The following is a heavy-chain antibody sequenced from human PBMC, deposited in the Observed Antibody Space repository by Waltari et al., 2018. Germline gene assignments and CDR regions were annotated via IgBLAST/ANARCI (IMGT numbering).Heavy chain of an antibody. CDR2: ISWDGGST. CDR1: GFTFADYA. Sequence: EVQLVESGGVVVQPGGSLRLSCTASGFTFADYAMQWVSLISWDGGSTYYADSVKGRFTISRDNSKNSLYLQMNSLRAEDTALYYCAKDMAYNWNYDPLYYYYGMDVWGQGTTVTVSS. V-gene: IGHV3-43D*03. D-gene: IGHD1-7*01. J-gene: IGHJ6*02. CDR3: AKDMAYNWNYDPLYYYYGMDV.